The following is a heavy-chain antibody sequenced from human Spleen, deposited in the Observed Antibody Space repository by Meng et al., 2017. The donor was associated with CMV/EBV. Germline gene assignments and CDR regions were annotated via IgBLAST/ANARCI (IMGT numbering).Heavy chain of an antibody. J-gene: IGHJ4*02. V-gene: IGHV3-23*01. Sequence: GESLKISCAASGFSFSAYAMSWVRQAPGKGLEWVSVISGSGGNTNYADSVQGRFTISRDNAKNSLYLQMNSLRAEDTAVYYCVRKGKTGTTDYWGQGTLVTVSS. CDR1: GFSFSAYA. CDR3: VRKGKTGTTDY. D-gene: IGHD1-14*01. CDR2: ISGSGGNT.